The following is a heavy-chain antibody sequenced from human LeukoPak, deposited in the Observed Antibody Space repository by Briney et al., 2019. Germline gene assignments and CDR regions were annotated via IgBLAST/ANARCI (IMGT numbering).Heavy chain of an antibody. CDR1: GYTFTSYG. CDR3: ARDDLSITMVRGVPK. Sequence: ASVKVSCKASGYTFTSYGISWVRQAPGQGLEWMGWIDTNTGNPTYAQGFTGRFVFSLDTSVSTAYLQISSLKAEDTAVYYCARDDLSITMVRGVPKWGQGTLVTVSS. CDR2: IDTNTGNP. J-gene: IGHJ4*02. D-gene: IGHD3-10*01. V-gene: IGHV7-4-1*02.